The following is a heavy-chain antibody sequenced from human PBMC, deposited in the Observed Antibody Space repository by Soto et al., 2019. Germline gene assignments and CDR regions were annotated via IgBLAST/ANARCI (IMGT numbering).Heavy chain of an antibody. V-gene: IGHV1-3*01. J-gene: IGHJ3*02. CDR3: ARTPWAAADIDAFDI. D-gene: IGHD6-13*01. CDR2: INAGNGNT. Sequence: ASVKVSCKASGYTFTSYAMHWVRQAPGQRLEWMGWINAGNGNTKYSQKLQGRVTITRDTSASTAYMELSSLRSEDTAVYYCARTPWAAADIDAFDIWGQGTMVTVSS. CDR1: GYTFTSYA.